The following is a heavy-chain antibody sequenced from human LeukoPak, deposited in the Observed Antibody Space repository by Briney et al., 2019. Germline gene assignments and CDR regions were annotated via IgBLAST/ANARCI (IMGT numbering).Heavy chain of an antibody. CDR1: GGSISSGDYY. Sequence: SQTLSLTCTVSGGSISSGDYYWSWIRQPPGKGLEWIGHIYYSGSTYYESSLKSRVTISVDTSKNQFSLKLSSVTAADTAVYYCATVAVPDEYFQHWGQGTLVTVSS. D-gene: IGHD2-2*01. V-gene: IGHV4-30-4*08. J-gene: IGHJ1*01. CDR3: ATVAVPDEYFQH. CDR2: IYYSGST.